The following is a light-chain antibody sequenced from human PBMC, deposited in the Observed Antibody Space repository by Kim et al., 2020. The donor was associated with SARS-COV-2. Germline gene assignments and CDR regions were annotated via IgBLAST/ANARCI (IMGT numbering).Light chain of an antibody. CDR1: DIGTKS. CDR2: YDT. Sequence: SYELTQPPSVSEAPGKTATITCGGDDIGTKSVHWYQQKPGQAPVLVIYYDTDRPSGIPERFSASNSGNTATLTVSRVAAGDEADYYCQVWDSGSDQWVFGGGTQLTVL. V-gene: IGLV3-21*04. J-gene: IGLJ3*02. CDR3: QVWDSGSDQWV.